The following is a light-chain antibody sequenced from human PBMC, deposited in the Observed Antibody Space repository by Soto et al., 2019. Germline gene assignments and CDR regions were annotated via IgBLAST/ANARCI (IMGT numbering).Light chain of an antibody. J-gene: IGKJ1*01. CDR1: QSTSSY. CDR3: QQYSSHST. CDR2: QAS. Sequence: DIQMTQSPSTLSASVGDRVTITLRASQSTSSYLAWYQQKPGKAPKLLIYQASSLENGVPSRFSGSGSGTEFSLTISSLQPDDFATYYCQQYSSHSTFGQGTKVDIK. V-gene: IGKV1-5*03.